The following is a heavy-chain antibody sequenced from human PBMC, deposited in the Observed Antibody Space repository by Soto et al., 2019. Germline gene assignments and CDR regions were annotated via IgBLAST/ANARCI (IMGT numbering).Heavy chain of an antibody. CDR3: ARHSGITIFGVVTSHYFDY. CDR2: TYYRSKWYN. J-gene: IGHJ4*02. D-gene: IGHD3-3*01. Sequence: SQTLSLTCAISGDSVSSNSAAWNWNRQSPSKGLEWLGRTYYRSKWYNDYAVSVKSRITINPDTSKNQFSLQLNSVTPEDTAVYYCARHSGITIFGVVTSHYFDYWGQGTLVTVSS. V-gene: IGHV6-1*01. CDR1: GDSVSSNSAA.